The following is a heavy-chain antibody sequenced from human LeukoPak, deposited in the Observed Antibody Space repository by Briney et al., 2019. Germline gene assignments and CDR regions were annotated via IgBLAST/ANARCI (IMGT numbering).Heavy chain of an antibody. CDR3: APFYAIFTGYFDH. V-gene: IGHV3-23*01. J-gene: IGHJ4*02. D-gene: IGHD3-9*01. Sequence: PGGSLRLSCAASGFTFTIYAMRGVRQSPGKGLEWVSSISGGGGGTYYAEFVKGRFTISSDNSKNTLYEQLDSRRHDGTLLCYCAPFYAIFTGYFDHWGQGTLVSVSS. CDR2: ISGGGGGT. CDR1: GFTFTIYA.